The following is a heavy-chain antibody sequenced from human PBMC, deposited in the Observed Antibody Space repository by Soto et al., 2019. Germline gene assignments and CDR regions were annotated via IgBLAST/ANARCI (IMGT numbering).Heavy chain of an antibody. CDR3: GRKSDAVASKPPDY. D-gene: IGHD6-19*01. Sequence: QLQLQESGPGLVKPPETLSLSCTVSGGSISSTPYYWAWIRQPPGKGLEWIGSMCCSGNTYYNPSLKSRATMSVDTSKNQFSLKLTSVTAADTAIYYCGRKSDAVASKPPDYWGQGTLVTVSS. V-gene: IGHV4-39*01. CDR2: MCCSGNT. J-gene: IGHJ4*02. CDR1: GGSISSTPYY.